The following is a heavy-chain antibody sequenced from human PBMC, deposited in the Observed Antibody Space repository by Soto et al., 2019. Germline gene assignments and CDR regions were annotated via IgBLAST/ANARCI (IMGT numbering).Heavy chain of an antibody. J-gene: IGHJ4*02. Sequence: EVQMLESGGGLVQPGGSLRLSCAASGFPFSNYAMTWVRQAPGKGLEWVSGISGNTGHAYYADSVKDRFTISRDNSKNTLYLQMDSLRAEVTAVYYCAKVPAQYIWGSYLRYYDYWGQATLVTVSS. V-gene: IGHV3-23*01. CDR2: ISGNTGHA. CDR3: AKVPAQYIWGSYLRYYDY. CDR1: GFPFSNYA. D-gene: IGHD3-16*02.